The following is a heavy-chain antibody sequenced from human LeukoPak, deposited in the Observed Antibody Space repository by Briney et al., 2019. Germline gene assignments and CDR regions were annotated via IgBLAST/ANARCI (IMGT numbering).Heavy chain of an antibody. CDR1: GYTFTSYG. J-gene: IGHJ4*02. D-gene: IGHD5-18*01. CDR2: IIPILGIA. CDR3: ARDLVDTAMVADNY. V-gene: IGHV1-69*04. Sequence: ASVKVSCKASGYTFTSYGISWVRQAPGQGLEWMGRIIPILGIANYAQKFQGRVTITADKSTSTAYMELSSLRSEDTAVYYCARDLVDTAMVADNYWGQGTLVTVSS.